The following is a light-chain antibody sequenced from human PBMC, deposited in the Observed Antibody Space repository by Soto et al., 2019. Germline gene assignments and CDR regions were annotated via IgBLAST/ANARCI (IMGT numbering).Light chain of an antibody. J-gene: IGKJ4*01. CDR2: DAS. V-gene: IGKV3D-15*01. Sequence: EIVMTQSPATLSLSPGDRATLSCRASQSVDNDLAWYQQKPGQPPRLLIYDASTRATGIPARFSGSQSGTEFTLTISSLLSEDFAVYSCQQYNNWPLTFGGGTKVDI. CDR3: QQYNNWPLT. CDR1: QSVDND.